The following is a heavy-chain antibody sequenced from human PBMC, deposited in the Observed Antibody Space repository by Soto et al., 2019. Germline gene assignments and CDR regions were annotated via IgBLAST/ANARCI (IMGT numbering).Heavy chain of an antibody. V-gene: IGHV3-21*01. J-gene: IGHJ6*02. CDR2: ISSSSSYI. Sequence: GGSLRLSCAASGFTFSSYSMNWVRQAPGKGLEWVSSISSSSSYIYYADSVKGRFTVSRDNAKNSLYLQMNSLRAEDTAVYYCARDQVAGSGWYRYYYYGMDVWGQGTTVTVSS. CDR3: ARDQVAGSGWYRYYYYGMDV. D-gene: IGHD6-19*01. CDR1: GFTFSSYS.